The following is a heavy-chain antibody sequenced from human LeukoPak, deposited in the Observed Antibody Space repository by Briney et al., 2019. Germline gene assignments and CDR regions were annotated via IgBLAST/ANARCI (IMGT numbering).Heavy chain of an antibody. Sequence: PSETLSLTCNVSGGSISTSPYYWGWIRQPPGKGLEWIGSMHYSGTTYHNPSLRSRVTITVDTSKNQFSLRLISVTAADTAVYYCARNDRGRPADYWGQGTLVTVSS. CDR1: GGSISTSPYY. CDR2: MHYSGTT. CDR3: ARNDRGRPADY. J-gene: IGHJ4*02. D-gene: IGHD1-26*01. V-gene: IGHV4-39*01.